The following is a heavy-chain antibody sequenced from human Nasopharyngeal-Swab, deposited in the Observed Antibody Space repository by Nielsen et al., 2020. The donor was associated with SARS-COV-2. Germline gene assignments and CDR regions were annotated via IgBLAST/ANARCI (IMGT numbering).Heavy chain of an antibody. CDR1: GGSISSGDYS. Sequence: SETLSLTCAVSGGSISSGDYSWSWIRQPPGKGLEWIGYIYYSGSTNYNPSLKSRVTISVDTSKNQFSLKLSSVTAADTAVYYCARLYCTNGVCYGAFDYWGQGTLVTVSS. J-gene: IGHJ4*02. V-gene: IGHV4-61*08. CDR2: IYYSGST. CDR3: ARLYCTNGVCYGAFDY. D-gene: IGHD2-8*01.